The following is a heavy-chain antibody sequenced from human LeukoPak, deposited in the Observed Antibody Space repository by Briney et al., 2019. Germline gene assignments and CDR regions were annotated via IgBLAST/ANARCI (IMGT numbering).Heavy chain of an antibody. CDR1: GFTFSTYA. J-gene: IGHJ4*02. CDR3: AKDTPLCYFDY. V-gene: IGHV3-30*02. D-gene: IGHD3-16*01. CDR2: IRNDGSII. Sequence: GGSLRLSCAASGFTFSTYAVHWVRQAPGKGLEWVAFIRNDGSIIYNADSVKGRFTISRDNSKNTLYLQMNSLRADDTAVYYCAKDTPLCYFDYWGQGTLVTVSS.